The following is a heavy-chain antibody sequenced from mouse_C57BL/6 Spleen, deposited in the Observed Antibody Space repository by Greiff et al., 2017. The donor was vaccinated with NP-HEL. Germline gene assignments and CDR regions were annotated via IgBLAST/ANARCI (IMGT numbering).Heavy chain of an antibody. CDR1: GYTFTDYE. CDR2: IDPETGGT. CDR3: TRSIYYDPSRVDWYFDV. Sequence: QVQLKESGAELVRPGASVTLSCKASGYTFTDYEMHWVKQTPVHGLEWIGAIDPETGGTAYNQKFKGKAILTADKSSSTAYMELRSLTSEDSAVYYCTRSIYYDPSRVDWYFDVWGTGTTVTVSS. J-gene: IGHJ1*03. D-gene: IGHD2-4*01. V-gene: IGHV1-15*01.